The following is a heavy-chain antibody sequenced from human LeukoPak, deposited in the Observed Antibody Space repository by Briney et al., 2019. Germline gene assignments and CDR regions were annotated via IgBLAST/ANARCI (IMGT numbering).Heavy chain of an antibody. CDR3: AKLGMIVVVIIPCSDY. D-gene: IGHD3-22*01. CDR1: GFTFSSYA. J-gene: IGHJ4*02. CDR2: ISGSGGST. Sequence: GGSLRLSCAASGFTFSSYAMSWVRQAPGKGLEWVSAISGSGGSTYYADSVKGRFTISRDNSKNTLYLQMNSLRAEDTAVYYCAKLGMIVVVIIPCSDYWGQGTLVTVSS. V-gene: IGHV3-23*01.